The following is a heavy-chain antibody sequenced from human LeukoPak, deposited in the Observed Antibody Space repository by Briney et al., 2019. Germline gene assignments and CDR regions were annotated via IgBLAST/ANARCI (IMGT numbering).Heavy chain of an antibody. CDR2: ISDHNGTP. V-gene: IGHV1-18*01. CDR3: ARDSVLGAPYTDH. CDR1: GYIFTNYV. J-gene: IGHJ5*02. Sequence: ASVKVSCKASGYIFTNYVISWARQAPGQGLEWMGWISDHNGTPNYAQKFEGRVTTTTDTSTSTAYMELTSLTSDDTDVYYCARDSVLGAPYTDHWGQGTLVTVSS. D-gene: IGHD3-3*02.